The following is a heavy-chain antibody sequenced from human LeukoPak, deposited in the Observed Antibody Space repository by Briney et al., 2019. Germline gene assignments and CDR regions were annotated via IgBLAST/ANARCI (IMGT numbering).Heavy chain of an antibody. J-gene: IGHJ6*02. Sequence: SETLSLTCAVYGGSFSGHYWSWIRQPPGKGLEWIGEINHSGSTNYNPSLKSRVTISVDTSKNQFSLKLSSVTAADTAVYYCATRGGFYGMDVWGQGTTVTVSS. V-gene: IGHV4-34*01. CDR2: INHSGST. D-gene: IGHD3-16*01. CDR1: GGSFSGHY. CDR3: ATRGGFYGMDV.